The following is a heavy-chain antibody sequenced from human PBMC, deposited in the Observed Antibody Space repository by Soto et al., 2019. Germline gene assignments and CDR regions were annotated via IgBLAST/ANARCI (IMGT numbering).Heavy chain of an antibody. J-gene: IGHJ3*02. CDR1: GFPFSAFS. D-gene: IGHD2-2*02. V-gene: IGHV3-48*02. Sequence: EVQLVESGGGLVQPGGSLRLSCASSGFPFSAFSFNWVRQAPGKGLEWISYMSSSGNTIYYADSVKGRFNISRDNAKNSLFMQVNNQRDEDTAVYYCAREGGRHCSPNRCYNGFDIWGQGTMVTVSS. CDR2: MSSSGNTI. CDR3: AREGGRHCSPNRCYNGFDI.